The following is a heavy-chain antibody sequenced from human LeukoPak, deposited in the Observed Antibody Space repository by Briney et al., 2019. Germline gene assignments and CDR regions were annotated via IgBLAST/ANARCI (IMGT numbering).Heavy chain of an antibody. Sequence: GGSLRLSCAASGFTFSSYAMHWVRQAPGKGLEWVAVISYDGSNKYYADSVKGQFTISRDNSKNTLYLQMNSLRAEDTAVYYCASPTDDSSGYEEYFQHWGQGTLVTVSS. CDR2: ISYDGSNK. J-gene: IGHJ1*01. V-gene: IGHV3-30-3*01. CDR1: GFTFSSYA. D-gene: IGHD3-22*01. CDR3: ASPTDDSSGYEEYFQH.